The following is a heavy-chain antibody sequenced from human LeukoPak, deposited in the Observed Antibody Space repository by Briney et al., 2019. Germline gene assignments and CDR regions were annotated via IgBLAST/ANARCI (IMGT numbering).Heavy chain of an antibody. CDR2: ISASGGST. V-gene: IGHV3-23*01. D-gene: IGHD6-13*01. J-gene: IGHJ5*02. Sequence: PGGSLRLSCAASGIIFNSYIMSWVRQAPGQGLEWVSSISASGGSTYYAGSVKGRFTISRDNSKNMLYLQTNSLRAEDTAVYFCAGSSTWRSWFDPWGQGTLVTVSS. CDR3: AGSSTWRSWFDP. CDR1: GIIFNSYI.